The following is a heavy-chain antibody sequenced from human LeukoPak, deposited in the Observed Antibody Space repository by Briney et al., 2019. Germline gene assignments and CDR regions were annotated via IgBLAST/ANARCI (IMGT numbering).Heavy chain of an antibody. Sequence: ASVKVSCKASGGTFSSYAISWVRQAPGQGLEWMGGIIPIFGTANYAQKFQGRVTITADESTSTAYMELSSLRSEDTAVYYCAREVGIAARPVGASVVGQPKYGMDLWGQGTTVTVSS. V-gene: IGHV1-69*13. CDR3: AREVGIAARPVGASVVGQPKYGMDL. CDR1: GGTFSSYA. D-gene: IGHD6-6*01. J-gene: IGHJ6*02. CDR2: IIPIFGTA.